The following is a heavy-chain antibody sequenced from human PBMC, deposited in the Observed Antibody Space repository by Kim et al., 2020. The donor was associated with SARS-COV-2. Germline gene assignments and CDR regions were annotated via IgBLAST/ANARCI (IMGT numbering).Heavy chain of an antibody. CDR2: INPSGGST. D-gene: IGHD3-10*01. CDR3: AITPLGVRGVNAFDI. CDR1: GYTFTSYY. J-gene: IGHJ3*02. V-gene: IGHV1-46*01. Sequence: ASVKVSCKASGYTFTSYYMHWVRQAPGQGLEWMGIINPSGGSTSYAQKFQGRVTMTRDTSTSTVYMELSSLRSEDTAVYYCAITPLGVRGVNAFDIWGQGRRVSVAS.